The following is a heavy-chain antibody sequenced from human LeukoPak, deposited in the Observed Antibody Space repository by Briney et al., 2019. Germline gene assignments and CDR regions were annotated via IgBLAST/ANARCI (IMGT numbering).Heavy chain of an antibody. CDR2: ISYDGSNK. Sequence: PGGSLRLSCAASGFTFSSYGMHWVRQAPGKGLEWVAVISYDGSNKYYADSVKGRFTISRDNSKNTLYLQMNSLRSEDTAVYYCARGRGEPDYWGQGTLVTVSS. D-gene: IGHD3-10*01. J-gene: IGHJ4*02. V-gene: IGHV3-30*03. CDR3: ARGRGEPDY. CDR1: GFTFSSYG.